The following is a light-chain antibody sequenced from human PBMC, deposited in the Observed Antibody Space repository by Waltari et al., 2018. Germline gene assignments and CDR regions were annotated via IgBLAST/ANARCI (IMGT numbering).Light chain of an antibody. CDR2: YKSGSDK. CDR3: GIGHSSGYI. J-gene: IGLJ1*01. V-gene: IGLV5-45*01. Sequence: PMLTQPASLSTSPGASASLTCTFSGGLVVAGYHIFWYQQKPGSPPRKLLRYKSGSDKGRGSGVPSRFSGSKDVSTNTGILVISGLQSEDESDYYCGIGHSSGYIFGTGTRLTVL. CDR1: GGLVVAGYH.